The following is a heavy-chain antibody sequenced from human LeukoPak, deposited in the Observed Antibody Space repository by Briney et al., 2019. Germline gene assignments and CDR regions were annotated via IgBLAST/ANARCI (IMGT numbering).Heavy chain of an antibody. J-gene: IGHJ4*02. CDR3: AKGRGYSTTWYVDY. V-gene: IGHV3-23*01. Sequence: PRRSLRLSCAASGFTFSSYAMSWVRQAPGKGLEWVSAISGSSDSTDYADSVKGRFTISRDNSKNTLYLQMHSLRAEDTAVYYCAKGRGYSTTWYVDYWGQGTLVTVSS. CDR2: ISGSSDST. CDR1: GFTFSSYA. D-gene: IGHD6-13*01.